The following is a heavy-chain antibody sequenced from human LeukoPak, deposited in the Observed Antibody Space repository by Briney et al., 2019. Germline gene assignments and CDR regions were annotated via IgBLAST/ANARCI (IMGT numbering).Heavy chain of an antibody. CDR2: ISGSTSYT. Sequence: GGSLRLSCAASGFTFSDYYMSWIRQAPGKGLEWVSYISGSTSYTGYADSVKGRFTISRDNAKNSLYLQMNILRAEDTAVYYCARDDKYYDTSGYYYRHWGQGTLVTVSS. V-gene: IGHV3-11*05. CDR3: ARDDKYYDTSGYYYRH. D-gene: IGHD3-22*01. CDR1: GFTFSDYY. J-gene: IGHJ4*02.